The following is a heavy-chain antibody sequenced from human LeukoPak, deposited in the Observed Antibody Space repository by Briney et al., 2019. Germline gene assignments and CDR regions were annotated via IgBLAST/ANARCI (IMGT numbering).Heavy chain of an antibody. J-gene: IGHJ4*02. V-gene: IGHV3-7*01. CDR2: IKQDGSEK. CDR3: RVLRYFYWLYFDY. Sequence: GGSLRLSYAASGFTFSSYSMNWVRQAPGKGLEWVANIKQDGSEKYYVDSVKGRFTISRDNAKNSLYLQMNSLRAEDTAVYYCRVLRYFYWLYFDYWGQGTLVTVSS. D-gene: IGHD3-9*01. CDR1: GFTFSSYS.